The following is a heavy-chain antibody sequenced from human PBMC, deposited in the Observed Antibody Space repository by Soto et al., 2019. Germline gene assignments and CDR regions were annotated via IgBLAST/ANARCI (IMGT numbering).Heavy chain of an antibody. V-gene: IGHV4-34*01. Sequence: SETLSLTCAVYGGSFSGYYWSWIRQPPGKGLEWIGEINHSGSTNYNPSLKSRVTISVDTSKNQFSLKLSSVTAADTAVYYCAIRAYCGGDCLVDYWGQGTLVTVSS. CDR3: AIRAYCGGDCLVDY. D-gene: IGHD2-21*02. CDR2: INHSGST. J-gene: IGHJ4*02. CDR1: GGSFSGYY.